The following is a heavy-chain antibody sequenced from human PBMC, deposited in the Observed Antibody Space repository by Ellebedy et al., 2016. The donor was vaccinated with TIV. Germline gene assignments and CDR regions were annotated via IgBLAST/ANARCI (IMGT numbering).Heavy chain of an antibody. CDR2: IYHSGST. V-gene: IGHV4-4*02. D-gene: IGHD3-16*01. CDR3: ARDFGGVSSSGMDV. Sequence: GSLRLXCAVSGGSISSSNWWRWVRQPPGKGLEWIGEIYHSGSTNYNPSLKSRVTISVDKSKNQFSLKLSSVTAADTAVYYCARDFGGVSSSGMDVWGQGTTVTVSS. CDR1: GGSISSSNW. J-gene: IGHJ6*02.